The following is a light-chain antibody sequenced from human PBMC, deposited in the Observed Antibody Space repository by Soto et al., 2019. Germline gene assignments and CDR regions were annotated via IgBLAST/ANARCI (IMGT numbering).Light chain of an antibody. V-gene: IGKV1-5*03. J-gene: IGKJ1*01. Sequence: DIPLTQSPYTLSASVGERVTLTCRASQSISSWLAWYQQKPGKAPKLLIYKASTLKSGVPSRFSGSGSGTEFTLTISSLQPDDFATYYCQHYNSYSEAFGQGTKVDIK. CDR1: QSISSW. CDR2: KAS. CDR3: QHYNSYSEA.